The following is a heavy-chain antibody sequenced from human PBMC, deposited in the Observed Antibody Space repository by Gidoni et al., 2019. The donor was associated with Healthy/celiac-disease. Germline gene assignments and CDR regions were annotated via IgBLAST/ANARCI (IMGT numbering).Heavy chain of an antibody. V-gene: IGHV4-39*01. CDR2: IYYSGST. CDR3: ARPRSGGSCFDY. Sequence: PPGKGLEWIGSIYYSGSTYYNPSLKSRVTISVDTSKNQFSLKLSSVTAADTAVYYCARPRSGGSCFDYWGQGTLVTVSS. D-gene: IGHD2-15*01. J-gene: IGHJ4*02.